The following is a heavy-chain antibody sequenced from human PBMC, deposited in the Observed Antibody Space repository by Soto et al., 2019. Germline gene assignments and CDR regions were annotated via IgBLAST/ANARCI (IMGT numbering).Heavy chain of an antibody. D-gene: IGHD3-3*01. CDR2: ISSSGSTI. CDR3: ARFLEWLLPSDY. Sequence: GGSLRLSCAASGFTCSDYYMSWIRQAPGKGLEWVSYISSSGSTIYYADSVKGRFTISRDNAKNSLYLQMNSLRAEDTAVYYCARFLEWLLPSDYWGQGTLVTVSS. J-gene: IGHJ4*02. CDR1: GFTCSDYY. V-gene: IGHV3-11*01.